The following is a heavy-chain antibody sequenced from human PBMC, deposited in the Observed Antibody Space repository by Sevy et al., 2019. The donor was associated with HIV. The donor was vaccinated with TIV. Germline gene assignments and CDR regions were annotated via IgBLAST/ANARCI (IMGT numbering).Heavy chain of an antibody. V-gene: IGHV3-53*01. CDR3: TREDIVLGEDNYYGMDV. CDR1: GFTFSSYA. J-gene: IGHJ6*02. Sequence: GGSLRLSCAASGFTFSSYAMTWVRQAPGKGLEWVSNIYSDGRTYYADSVRGRFTISRDTSKNTVYLEMKSLRAEDTAVYYCTREDIVLGEDNYYGMDVWGHGTTVTVSS. CDR2: IYSDGRT. D-gene: IGHD2-15*01.